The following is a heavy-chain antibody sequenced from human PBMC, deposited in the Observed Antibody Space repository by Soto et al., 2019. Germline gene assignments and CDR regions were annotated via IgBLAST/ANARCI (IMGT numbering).Heavy chain of an antibody. CDR1: GFTFSSYS. CDR3: ARDGRYCSGGSCYSFLDY. D-gene: IGHD2-15*01. V-gene: IGHV3-21*01. Sequence: GGSLRFSCAASGFTFSSYSMNWVRQAPGKGLEWVSSISSSSSYIYYADSLKGRFTIFRDNAKNSLYLQMNSLRAEDTAVYYCARDGRYCSGGSCYSFLDYWGQGTLVTVSS. CDR2: ISSSSSYI. J-gene: IGHJ4*02.